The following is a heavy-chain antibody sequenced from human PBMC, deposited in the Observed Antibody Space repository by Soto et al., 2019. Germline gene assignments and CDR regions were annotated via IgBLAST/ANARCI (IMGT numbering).Heavy chain of an antibody. CDR1: GFTFSSYA. V-gene: IGHV3-30-3*01. CDR2: ISYDGSNK. Sequence: QVQLVESGGGVVQPGRSLRRSCAASGFTFSSYAMHWVRQAPGKGLEWVAVISYDGSNKYYADSVKGRFTIYRDNSENTLYLQMISLRAEDRAVYYCARDRIYSSSWYDYWCQGTLVTVSS. D-gene: IGHD6-13*01. J-gene: IGHJ4*02. CDR3: ARDRIYSSSWYDY.